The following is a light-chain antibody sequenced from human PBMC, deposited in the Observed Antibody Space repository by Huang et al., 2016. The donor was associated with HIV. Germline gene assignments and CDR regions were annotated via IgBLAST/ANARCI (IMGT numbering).Light chain of an antibody. CDR1: QTVLYSSNKTIY. V-gene: IGKV4-1*01. CDR3: LQYYTTPYT. J-gene: IGKJ2*01. CDR2: WGS. Sequence: DIVMTQSPASLAVTLGERATINCTSSQTVLYSSNKTIYLGWDQQKPGQPPQLLIYWGSTRESGVPDRFSGSGSGTDFTLTIASLQAEDVAVYYCLQYYTTPYTFGQGTKLEIK.